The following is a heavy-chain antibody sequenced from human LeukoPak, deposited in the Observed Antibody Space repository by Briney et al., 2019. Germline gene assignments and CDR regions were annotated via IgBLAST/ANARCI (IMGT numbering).Heavy chain of an antibody. V-gene: IGHV3-23*01. Sequence: GGSLRLSCAATGFDFSTHGMSWVRQAPGKGLEWVSALSGSGYETYYTASVKGRFTISRDESTKTLYLQMNSLRAEDTAVYYCAKGRGGRWEQQPHFDYWGQGTLVTVSS. CDR2: LSGSGYET. J-gene: IGHJ4*02. CDR1: GFDFSTHG. CDR3: AKGRGGRWEQQPHFDY. D-gene: IGHD6-13*01.